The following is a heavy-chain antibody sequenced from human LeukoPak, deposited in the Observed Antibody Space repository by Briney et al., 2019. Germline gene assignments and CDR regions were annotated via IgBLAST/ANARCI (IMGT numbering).Heavy chain of an antibody. J-gene: IGHJ5*02. CDR3: VRDRYSTGRFFRLDP. CDR2: ISSGGSTI. CDR1: GFTFSDYY. V-gene: IGHV3-11*01. Sequence: GGSLRLSCAASGFTFSDYYMNWIRQGPGKGLEWISYISSGGSTIYYADSVKGRFTISRDNAKNSLYLQMDSLRAEDTAVYYCVRDRYSTGRFFRLDPWGQGTLVTVSS. D-gene: IGHD6-19*01.